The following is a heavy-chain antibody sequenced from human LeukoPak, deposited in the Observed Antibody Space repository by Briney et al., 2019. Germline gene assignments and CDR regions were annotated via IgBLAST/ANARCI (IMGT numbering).Heavy chain of an antibody. J-gene: IGHJ4*02. CDR3: AGETSGYGFSPDY. CDR2: IIPIFGTA. V-gene: IGHV1-69*13. D-gene: IGHD6-13*01. CDR1: GYTFTGYH. Sequence: RASVKVSCKASGYTFTGYHMHWVRQAPGQGLEWMGGIIPIFGTANYAQKFQGRVTITADESTSTAYMELSSLRSEDTAVYYCAGETSGYGFSPDYWGQGTLVTVSS.